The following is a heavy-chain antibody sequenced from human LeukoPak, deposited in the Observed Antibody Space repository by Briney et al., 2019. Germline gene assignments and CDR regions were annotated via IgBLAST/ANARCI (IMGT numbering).Heavy chain of an antibody. V-gene: IGHV3-30*18. CDR2: ISYDGSNK. Sequence: PGRSLRLSCAASGFTFSSYGMPWVRQAPGKGLEWVAVISYDGSNKYYADSVKDRFTISRDNSKNTLYLQMNSLRAEDTAVYYCAKSGDYYGSGSYFQPQDYWRQGTLVTVSS. CDR1: GFTFSSYG. J-gene: IGHJ4*02. CDR3: AKSGDYYGSGSYFQPQDY. D-gene: IGHD3-10*01.